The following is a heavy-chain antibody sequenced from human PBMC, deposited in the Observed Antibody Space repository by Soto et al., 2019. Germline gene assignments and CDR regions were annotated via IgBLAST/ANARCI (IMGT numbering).Heavy chain of an antibody. V-gene: IGHV4-34*01. Sequence: QVQLQQWGAGLLKPSETLSLTCAVYGGSFSGYYWSWIRQPPGKGLEWIGEINPSGSTNYTPSLKSRVTMSGDTPKTPFSLKLTSVTAADTAVYFCARGRDGGAANWGQGTLVTVSS. J-gene: IGHJ4*02. D-gene: IGHD4-17*01. CDR3: ARGRDGGAAN. CDR2: INPSGST. CDR1: GGSFSGYY.